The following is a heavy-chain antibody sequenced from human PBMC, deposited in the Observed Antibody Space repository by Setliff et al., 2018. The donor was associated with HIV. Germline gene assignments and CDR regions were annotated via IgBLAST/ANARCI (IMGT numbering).Heavy chain of an antibody. Sequence: ASVKVSCKASGYTFTSYGISWVRQAPGQGLEWMGWISAYNGNTNYAQKLQGRVTMTTDKSTSTAYMELRSLRSDDTAVYYCARRARESTALHSDWNDVLFFDYWGQGTLVTVSS. CDR1: GYTFTSYG. J-gene: IGHJ4*02. V-gene: IGHV1-18*01. CDR3: ARRARESTALHSDWNDVLFFDY. CDR2: ISAYNGNT. D-gene: IGHD1-1*01.